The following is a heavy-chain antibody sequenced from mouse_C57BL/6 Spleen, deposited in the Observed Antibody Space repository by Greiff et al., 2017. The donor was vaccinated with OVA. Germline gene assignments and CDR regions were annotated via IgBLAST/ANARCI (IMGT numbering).Heavy chain of an antibody. CDR3: ARPGRSYAMDY. J-gene: IGHJ4*01. CDR1: GFSLTSYG. CDR2: IWRGGST. D-gene: IGHD1-1*01. V-gene: IGHV2-2*01. Sequence: VQLQQSGPGLVQPSQCLSISCTVSGFSLTSYGVHWVRQSPGQGLEWLGVIWRGGSTAYNEAFISRLSISKENSKSQAFYKMNSRQADDTAIDYCARPGRSYAMDYWGQGTSVTVSA.